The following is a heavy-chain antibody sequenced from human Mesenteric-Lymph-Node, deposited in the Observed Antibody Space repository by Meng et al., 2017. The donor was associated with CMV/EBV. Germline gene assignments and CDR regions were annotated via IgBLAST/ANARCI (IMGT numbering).Heavy chain of an antibody. V-gene: IGHV3-21*01. D-gene: IGHD3-3*01. CDR2: ISSSSSYI. J-gene: IGHJ6*02. CDR1: GFTFSSYS. CDR3: ARDRVRQLRFYGMDV. Sequence: GSLKISCAASGFTFSSYSMNWVRQAPGKGLEWVSSISSSSSYIYYADSVKGRFTISRDNAKNSLYLQMNSLRAEDTAVYYCARDRVRQLRFYGMDVWGQGTTVTVSS.